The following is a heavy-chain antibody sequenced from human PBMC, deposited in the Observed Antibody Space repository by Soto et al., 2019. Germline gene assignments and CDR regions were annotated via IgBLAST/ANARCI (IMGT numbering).Heavy chain of an antibody. CDR2: IYSSGST. J-gene: IGHJ5*02. CDR3: AREDAARIERWFDA. Sequence: PSETLSLTFAVSGGSIISASYSWNWIRHSPGRGLEWIGHIYSSGSTYYNPSLKSRVSISVDTSNNQFSLKLTSVTAADTAVYFCAREDAARIERWFDAWGQGILVTVSS. V-gene: IGHV4-31*11. CDR1: GGSIISASYS. D-gene: IGHD6-6*01.